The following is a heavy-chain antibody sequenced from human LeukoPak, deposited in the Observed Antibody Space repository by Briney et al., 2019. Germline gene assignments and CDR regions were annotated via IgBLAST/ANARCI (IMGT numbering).Heavy chain of an antibody. CDR1: GGSFSGYY. D-gene: IGHD3-22*01. CDR3: ARDSYYYDSSTYRVFDY. V-gene: IGHV4-4*07. Sequence: SETLSLTCAVYGGSFSGYYWSWIRQPAGKGLEWIGRIYTSGSTNYNPSLKSRVTMSVDTSKNQFSLNLSSVTAADTAVYYCARDSYYYDSSTYRVFDYWGQGTLVTVSS. CDR2: IYTSGST. J-gene: IGHJ4*02.